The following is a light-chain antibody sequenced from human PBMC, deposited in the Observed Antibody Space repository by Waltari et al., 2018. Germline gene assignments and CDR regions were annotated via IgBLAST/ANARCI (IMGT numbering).Light chain of an antibody. Sequence: QTVVTQEPSLSVSPGGTVPLTCALSSGSLSTTSYATWYQQTPGQAPRTLVYKANARPSGVPDRFAGSILGNTAALTITGAQADDESDYYCALYMGSGIWVFGGGTRLTVL. CDR1: SGSLSTTSY. CDR2: KAN. CDR3: ALYMGSGIWV. V-gene: IGLV8-61*01. J-gene: IGLJ3*02.